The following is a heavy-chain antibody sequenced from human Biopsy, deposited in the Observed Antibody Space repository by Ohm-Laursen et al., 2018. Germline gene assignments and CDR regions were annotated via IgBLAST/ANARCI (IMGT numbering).Heavy chain of an antibody. J-gene: IGHJ6*02. CDR3: AKVHDSGYYYYSMDV. V-gene: IGHV3-33*06. CDR2: IWYDGTNK. CDR1: GFSFSDYG. Sequence: SLRLSCAASGFSFSDYGMHWVRQAPGGGLEWVAVIWYDGTNKYYAESVEGRFTISRDNSKNMVYLQMGSLTVEDTAVYYCAKVHDSGYYYYSMDVWGQGTTVTVSS. D-gene: IGHD3-16*01.